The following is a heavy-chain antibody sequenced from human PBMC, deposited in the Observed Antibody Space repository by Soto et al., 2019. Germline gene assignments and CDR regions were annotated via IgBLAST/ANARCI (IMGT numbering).Heavy chain of an antibody. CDR3: AREGIVVVPAADPPLNWFDP. D-gene: IGHD2-2*01. Sequence: SVKVSCKASGYTFTIYAMHWVRQALGQRLEWMGWINAGNGNTKYSQKFQGRVTITRDTSASTAYMELSSLRSEDTAVYYCAREGIVVVPAADPPLNWFDPWGQGTLVTVSS. J-gene: IGHJ5*02. CDR1: GYTFTIYA. CDR2: INAGNGNT. V-gene: IGHV1-3*01.